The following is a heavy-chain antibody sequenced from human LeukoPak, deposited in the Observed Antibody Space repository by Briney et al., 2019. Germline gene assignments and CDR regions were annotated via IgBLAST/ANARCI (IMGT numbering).Heavy chain of an antibody. CDR3: AKDRGLGYCSGGSCYSGYNFQH. Sequence: GGSLRLSCAASGFTFSSYAMSWVRQAPGKGLEWVSAISGSGGSTYYADSVKGRFTISRDNSKNTLYLQMNSLRAEDTAVYYCAKDRGLGYCSGGSCYSGYNFQHWGQGNLVTVSS. V-gene: IGHV3-23*01. J-gene: IGHJ1*01. CDR1: GFTFSSYA. CDR2: ISGSGGST. D-gene: IGHD2-15*01.